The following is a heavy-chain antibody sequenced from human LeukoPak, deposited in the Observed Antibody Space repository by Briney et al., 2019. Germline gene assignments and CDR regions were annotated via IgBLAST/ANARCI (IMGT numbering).Heavy chain of an antibody. CDR1: GYTFTSYD. Sequence: ASVKVSCKASGYTFTSYDINWVRQATGQGLEWMGWMNPNSGNTGYAQKFQGRDTMTRNTSISTAYMELSSLRSEDTAVYYCARETGDRGGEDYWGQGTLVTVSS. J-gene: IGHJ4*02. D-gene: IGHD7-27*01. CDR2: MNPNSGNT. V-gene: IGHV1-8*01. CDR3: ARETGDRGGEDY.